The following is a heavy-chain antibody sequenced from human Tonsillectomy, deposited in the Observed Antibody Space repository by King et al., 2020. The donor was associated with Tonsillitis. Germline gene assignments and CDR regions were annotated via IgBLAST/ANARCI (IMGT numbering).Heavy chain of an antibody. CDR3: AKGAGYFHEWYFDL. V-gene: IGHV3-30*18. CDR2: ISYDGSNK. J-gene: IGHJ2*01. CDR1: GFTFSSYG. Sequence: VQLVESGGGVVQPGRSLRLSCAASGFTFSSYGMHWVRQAPGKGLEWVAVISYDGSNKYYADSVKGRFTISRDNSKNTLYLQMNSLRAEDTAVYYCAKGAGYFHEWYFDLWGRGTLVTVSS. D-gene: IGHD3-22*01.